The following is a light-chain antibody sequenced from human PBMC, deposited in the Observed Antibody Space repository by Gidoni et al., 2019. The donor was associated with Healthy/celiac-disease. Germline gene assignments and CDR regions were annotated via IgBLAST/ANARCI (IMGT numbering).Light chain of an antibody. Sequence: DIQMTQPPSSLSASVGARVTLTCRASQSISSHLNWYQQKPGHAPKILIDAASSLQSGVTSRCSGSGSGTDVTLTISSLEPEDFETYYCQQSYSTPRTFGQGTKVEIK. CDR2: AAS. V-gene: IGKV1-39*01. J-gene: IGKJ1*01. CDR1: QSISSH. CDR3: QQSYSTPRT.